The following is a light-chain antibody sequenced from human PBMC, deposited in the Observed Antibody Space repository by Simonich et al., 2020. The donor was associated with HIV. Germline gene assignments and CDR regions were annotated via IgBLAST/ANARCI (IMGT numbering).Light chain of an antibody. V-gene: IGLV2-11*01. CDR3: WSYAGSHTFV. Sequence: QSALTQPASVSGSPGQAITISCTGTSSDVGGNKYVSWYQQPPGQAPKLIIYDVSRWPSGVPCRFSGSKSGNTASLTISGVQAEEEDDYYCWSYAGSHTFVFGGGTKLTVL. CDR1: SSDVGGNKY. CDR2: DVS. J-gene: IGLJ2*01.